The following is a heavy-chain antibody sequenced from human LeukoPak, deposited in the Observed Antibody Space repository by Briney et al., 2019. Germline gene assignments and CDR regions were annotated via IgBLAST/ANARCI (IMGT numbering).Heavy chain of an antibody. D-gene: IGHD5-12*01. V-gene: IGHV3-23*01. CDR3: AKGGMSNSGLGE. J-gene: IGHJ4*02. CDR1: GFIFNNFV. Sequence: GGSLRLSCVASGFIFNNFVMTWVRQAPGKGLEWVSGITAGGTTYYADPLKGRFTISSDNSNNAQYLQMNSLRVEDTAIYYCAKGGMSNSGLGEWGQGTMVTVSS. CDR2: ITAGGTT.